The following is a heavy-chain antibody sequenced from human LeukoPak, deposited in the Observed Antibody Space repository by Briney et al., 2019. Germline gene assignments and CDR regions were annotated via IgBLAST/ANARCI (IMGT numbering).Heavy chain of an antibody. D-gene: IGHD2-15*01. Sequence: SETLSLTCTVSGGSISNYYRSWIRQPPGKGLEWIGYIYYSGSTNYNPSLKSRVTISVDTSKKQFSLKLSSVTAADTAVYYCARGGNCGGGTCYSDRGWFDPWGQGTLVTVSS. CDR1: GGSISNYY. CDR2: IYYSGST. CDR3: ARGGNCGGGTCYSDRGWFDP. V-gene: IGHV4-59*01. J-gene: IGHJ5*02.